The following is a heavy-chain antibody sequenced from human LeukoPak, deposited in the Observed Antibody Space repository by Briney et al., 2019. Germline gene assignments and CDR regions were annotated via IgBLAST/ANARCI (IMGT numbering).Heavy chain of an antibody. J-gene: IGHJ4*02. V-gene: IGHV3-23*01. CDR3: AKASDSMIVVALYS. CDR1: GFTFSSHA. D-gene: IGHD3-22*01. CDR2: ISGSGGST. Sequence: GGSLRLSCAASGFTFSSHAMSWARQAPGKGLEWVSAISGSGGSTYYADSVKGRFTISRDNSKNTLYLQMNSLRAEDTAVYYCAKASDSMIVVALYSWGQGTLVTVSS.